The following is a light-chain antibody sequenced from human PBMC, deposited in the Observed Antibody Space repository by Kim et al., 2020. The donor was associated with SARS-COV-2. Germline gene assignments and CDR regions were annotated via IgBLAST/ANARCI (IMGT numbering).Light chain of an antibody. CDR2: ATS. CDR1: RNIYEY. J-gene: IGKJ3*01. CDR3: QQSYSTPPFT. Sequence: SVGDRITITCRPSRNIYEYLNWYQQKPGKAPKLLISATSNLRSGVPSRFSGSGSGTHFTLTITDVQPEDFATYYCQQSYSTPPFTFGPGTKLDIK. V-gene: IGKV1-39*01.